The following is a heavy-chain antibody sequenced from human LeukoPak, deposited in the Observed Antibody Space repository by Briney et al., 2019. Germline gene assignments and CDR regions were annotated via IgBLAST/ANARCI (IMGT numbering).Heavy chain of an antibody. CDR3: ARDIAVGGHFDY. CDR2: IYYNGGT. J-gene: IGHJ4*02. V-gene: IGHV4-61*01. D-gene: IGHD6-13*01. Sequence: SETLSLTCTVSGGSVSSGSYYWSWIRQPPGKGLEWIGYIYYNGGTNYNPSPKSRVTISVDTSKNQFSLKLSSVTAADTAVYYCARDIAVGGHFDYWGQGILVTVSS. CDR1: GGSVSSGSYY.